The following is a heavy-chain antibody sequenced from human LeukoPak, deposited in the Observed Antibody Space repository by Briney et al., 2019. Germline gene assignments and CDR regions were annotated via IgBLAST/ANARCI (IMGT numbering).Heavy chain of an antibody. CDR1: GGTFSSYA. V-gene: IGHV1-69*13. D-gene: IGHD2-2*02. J-gene: IGHJ4*02. CDR2: IIPIFGTA. CDR3: ARERVSCCSSTSCYT. Sequence: ASVKVSCKASGGTFSSYAISWVRQAPGQGLEWMGGIIPIFGTANYAQKFQGRVTITADESTSTAYMELSSLRSEDTAVYYCARERVSCCSSTSCYTWGQGTLVTVSS.